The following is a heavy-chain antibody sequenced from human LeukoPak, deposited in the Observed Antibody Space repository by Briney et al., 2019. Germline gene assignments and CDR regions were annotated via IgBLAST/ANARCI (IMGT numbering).Heavy chain of an antibody. J-gene: IGHJ4*02. V-gene: IGHV4-38-2*01. CDR1: GYLISSGYF. Sequence: PSETLSLTCDVSGYLISSGYFWGWIRQAPGKGLEWIGNMYHSGTTYYNPSLKSRVTISGDTSKNQFSLKLGAVTVADTAVYYCARVGDCGGDCFSWWGQGTLLTVSS. CDR3: ARVGDCGGDCFSW. D-gene: IGHD2-21*02. CDR2: MYHSGTT.